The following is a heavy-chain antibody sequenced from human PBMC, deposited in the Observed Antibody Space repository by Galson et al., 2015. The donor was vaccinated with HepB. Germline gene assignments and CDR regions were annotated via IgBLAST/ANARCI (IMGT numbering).Heavy chain of an antibody. CDR2: IRSSSSYI. J-gene: IGHJ4*02. Sequence: SLRLSCAASGFTFSSYSMNWVRQAPGKGLEWVSSIRSSSSYIYYADSVKGRFTISRGNAQNSLYLQMNSLRAEDTAVYYCAREISGWYPAGGFWGQGTLVTVSS. CDR1: GFTFSSYS. D-gene: IGHD6-19*01. V-gene: IGHV3-21*01. CDR3: AREISGWYPAGGF.